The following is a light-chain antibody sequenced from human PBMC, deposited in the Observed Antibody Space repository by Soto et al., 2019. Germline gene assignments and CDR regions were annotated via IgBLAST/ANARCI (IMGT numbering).Light chain of an antibody. CDR3: QSYDSSLSGSV. J-gene: IGLJ2*01. CDR2: ANS. V-gene: IGLV1-40*01. CDR1: SYNIGAGYD. Sequence: QSVLTQPPSVSGAPGQRVTVSCTGSSYNIGAGYDVHWYQQLPGKAPKLLIYANSGRPSGVPDRFSGSRSGTSASLAISGLQTEDEADYYCQSYDSSLSGSVFGGGTKLTVL.